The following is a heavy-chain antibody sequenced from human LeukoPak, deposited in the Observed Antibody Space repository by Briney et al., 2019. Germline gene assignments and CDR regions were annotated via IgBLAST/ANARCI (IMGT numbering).Heavy chain of an antibody. J-gene: IGHJ3*02. V-gene: IGHV4-59*08. CDR3: ARRSLYEGAFDI. D-gene: IGHD2-8*01. CDR1: GGSISSYY. Sequence: SETLSLNCTVSGGSISSYYWSWLRPPPGKGLEWIGYIHYSGSTNYNHSLKSRVTITGDTSKNQFSLNLISVTAADTAVYYCARRSLYEGAFDIWGQGTMVTVSS. CDR2: IHYSGST.